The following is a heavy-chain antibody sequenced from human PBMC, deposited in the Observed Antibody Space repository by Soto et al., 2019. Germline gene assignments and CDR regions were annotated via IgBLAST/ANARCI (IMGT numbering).Heavy chain of an antibody. D-gene: IGHD3-10*01. V-gene: IGHV3-23*01. J-gene: IGHJ3*02. Sequence: GGSLRLSCAASGFTFSSFEMSWVRQAPGRGLEWVSFISDDSSRTYYADAVKDRFTISRDNSKNTLYLQMNSLRAEDTAVYYCARDHGSGSYYDAFDIWGQGTMVTVSS. CDR3: ARDHGSGSYYDAFDI. CDR2: ISDDSSRT. CDR1: GFTFSSFE.